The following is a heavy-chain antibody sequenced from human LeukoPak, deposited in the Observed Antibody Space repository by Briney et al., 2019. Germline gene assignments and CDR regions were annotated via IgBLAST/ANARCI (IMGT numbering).Heavy chain of an antibody. D-gene: IGHD1-1*01. J-gene: IGHJ4*02. V-gene: IGHV3-23*01. Sequence: PGGSLRLSCAASGFTFSNYAMTWVRQAPGKGLEWVSVISASGLTTYYADSVKGRFTISRDNSKNTLYLQMNSLRAEDTAVYYCASRYNWNDAPFDYWGQGTLVTVSS. CDR2: ISASGLTT. CDR1: GFTFSNYA. CDR3: ASRYNWNDAPFDY.